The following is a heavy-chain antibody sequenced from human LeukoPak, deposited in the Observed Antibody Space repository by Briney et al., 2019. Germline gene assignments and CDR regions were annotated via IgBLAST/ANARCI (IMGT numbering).Heavy chain of an antibody. V-gene: IGHV3-30*02. CDR3: AKDRLRGVIVNMAFDI. J-gene: IGHJ3*02. D-gene: IGHD3-10*01. CDR1: GFTFSSYG. CDR2: IRYDGSNK. Sequence: GGSLRLSCASSGFTFSSYGMHWVRQAPGKGLEWVAFIRYDGSNKYYADSVKGRFTISRDNSKNTLYLQMNSLRAEDTAVYYCAKDRLRGVIVNMAFDIWGQGTMVTVSS.